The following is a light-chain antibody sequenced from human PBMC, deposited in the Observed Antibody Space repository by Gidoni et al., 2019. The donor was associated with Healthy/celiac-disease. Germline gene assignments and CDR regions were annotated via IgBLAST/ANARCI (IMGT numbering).Light chain of an antibody. CDR3: QQYYSTPPT. V-gene: IGKV4-1*01. CDR1: QSVLYSSNNKNY. J-gene: IGKJ3*01. CDR2: WAS. Sequence: DIVMTQSRGSLDVSLGERATINCKSRQSVLYSSNNKNYLAWYQQKPGQPPKLLIYWASTREPGVPDRFRGSGSGTDFSLTISSLQSEDVAVYYCQQYYSTPPTFGPVTKVDIK.